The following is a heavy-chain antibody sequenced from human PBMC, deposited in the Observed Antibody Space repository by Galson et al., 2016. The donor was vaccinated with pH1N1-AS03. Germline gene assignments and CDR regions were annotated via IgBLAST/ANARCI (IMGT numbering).Heavy chain of an antibody. CDR1: GHTFYTYG. J-gene: IGHJ1*01. CDR3: ASGSGNDDVLEH. V-gene: IGHV1-18*01. Sequence: SVKVSCKASGHTFYTYGFSWVRQAPGQGLEWVGWISNYNGNPTSYAQKYQDRVFMTTDTSTTTAYMEVRSLRSDVTAVYYCASGSGNDDVLEHWGQGTLVIVSS. CDR2: ISNYNGNPT. D-gene: IGHD1-26*01.